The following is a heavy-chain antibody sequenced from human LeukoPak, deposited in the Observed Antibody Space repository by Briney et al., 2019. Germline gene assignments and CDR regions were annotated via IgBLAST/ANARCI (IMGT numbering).Heavy chain of an antibody. V-gene: IGHV3-53*01. J-gene: IGHJ3*02. CDR1: GFTISSNY. CDR3: ARDPAPATGAFDI. Sequence: GGSLRLSCAASGFTISSNYMNWVRQAPGKGLEWVSVIFNSGDTYYADSVKGRFTISRDTSKNTLYLQMNSLRVDDTAVYYCARDPAPATGAFDIWSQGTMVIIS. CDR2: IFNSGDT. D-gene: IGHD1-1*01.